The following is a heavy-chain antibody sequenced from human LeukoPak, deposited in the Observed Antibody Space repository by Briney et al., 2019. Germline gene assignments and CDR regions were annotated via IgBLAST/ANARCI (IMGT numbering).Heavy chain of an antibody. V-gene: IGHV1-69*05. CDR3: ARVSPYSSGWHGCYFDY. CDR2: IIPIFGTA. D-gene: IGHD6-19*01. J-gene: IGHJ4*02. Sequence: SVKVSCKASGGTFSSYAISWVRQAPGQGLELMGGIIPIFGTANYAQKFQGRVTITTDESTSTAYMELSSLRSEDTAVYYCARVSPYSSGWHGCYFDYWGQGTLVTVSS. CDR1: GGTFSSYA.